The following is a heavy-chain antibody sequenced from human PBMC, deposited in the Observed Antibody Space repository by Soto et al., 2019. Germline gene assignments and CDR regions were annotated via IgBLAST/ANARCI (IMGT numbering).Heavy chain of an antibody. V-gene: IGHV4-4*07. CDR1: VGSISDYY. CDR2: IYTSGST. D-gene: IGHD3-9*01. J-gene: IGHJ4*02. CDR3: ARERREKIHDGYDIDY. Sequence: SLTCTVSVGSISDYYWSWIRQPAGKGLEWIGRIYTSGSTDYNPSLKSRVSISIDTSKSQFSLKVTSMTAADTAVYYCARERREKIHDGYDIDYWGQGTLVTVSS.